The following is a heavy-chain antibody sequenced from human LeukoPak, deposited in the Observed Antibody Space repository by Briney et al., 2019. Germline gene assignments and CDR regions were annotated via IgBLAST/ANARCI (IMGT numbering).Heavy chain of an antibody. Sequence: SETLSLTCTVSGGSISSSSYYWGWIRQPPGKGLEWIGRIYYSGSTYYNPSLKSRVTISVDTSKNQFSLKLSSATAADTAVYYCARDPFVRPVDTAMVWGQGTLVTVSS. D-gene: IGHD5-18*01. CDR3: ARDPFVRPVDTAMV. V-gene: IGHV4-39*07. J-gene: IGHJ4*02. CDR1: GGSISSSSYY. CDR2: IYYSGST.